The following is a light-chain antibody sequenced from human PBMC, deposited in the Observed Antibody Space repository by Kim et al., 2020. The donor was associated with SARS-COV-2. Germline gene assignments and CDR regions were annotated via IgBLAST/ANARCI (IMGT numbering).Light chain of an antibody. J-gene: IGLJ3*02. CDR2: DVS. CDR1: SSDVGGYNY. CDR3: SSYTSSSTNWV. V-gene: IGLV2-14*03. Sequence: QSALTQPASVSGSPGQSITISCTGTSSDVGGYNYVSWYQQHPGKAPKLMIYDVSNRPSGVSNRFFGSKSGNKASLTISGLQAEDEGDYYCSSYTSSSTNWVFGGGTQLTVL.